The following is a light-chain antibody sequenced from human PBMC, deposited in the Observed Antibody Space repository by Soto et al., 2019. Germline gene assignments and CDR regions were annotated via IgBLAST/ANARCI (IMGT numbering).Light chain of an antibody. CDR1: QSISTN. V-gene: IGKV3-20*01. CDR2: GAS. CDR3: QQYGSSPPT. Sequence: EIVMTQSPATLSVSPGERATLSCRASQSISTNLAWYQQRPGQAPRLLIYGASTRATGISVRFSGSASGTDFTLTINRLEPEDFAVYYCQQYGSSPPTFGQGTKVDIK. J-gene: IGKJ1*01.